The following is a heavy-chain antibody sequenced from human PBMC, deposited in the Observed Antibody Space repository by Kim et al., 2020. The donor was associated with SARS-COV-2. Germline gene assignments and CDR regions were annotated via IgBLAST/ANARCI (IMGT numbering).Heavy chain of an antibody. CDR2: IKQDGSEK. D-gene: IGHD4-17*01. Sequence: GGSLRLSCAASGFTFSSYWMSWVRQAPGKGLEWVANIKQDGSEKYYVDSVKGRFTISRDNAKNSLYLQMNSLRAEDTAVYYCARVSGFDDYGDYEVAYGMDVWGQGTTVTVSS. CDR1: GFTFSSYW. V-gene: IGHV3-7*03. CDR3: ARVSGFDDYGDYEVAYGMDV. J-gene: IGHJ6*02.